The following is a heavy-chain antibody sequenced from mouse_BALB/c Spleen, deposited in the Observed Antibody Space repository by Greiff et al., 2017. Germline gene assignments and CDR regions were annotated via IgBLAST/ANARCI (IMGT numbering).Heavy chain of an antibody. D-gene: IGHD1-1*01. J-gene: IGHJ4*01. V-gene: IGHV5-17*02. CDR2: ISSGSSTI. Sequence: EVNVVESGGGLVQPGGSRKLSCAASGFTFSSFGMHWVRQAPEKGLEWVAYISSGSSTIYYADTVKGRFTISRDNPKNTLFLQMTSLRSEDTAMYYCARVRYYYGSSLYAMDYWGQGTSVTVSS. CDR1: GFTFSSFG. CDR3: ARVRYYYGSSLYAMDY.